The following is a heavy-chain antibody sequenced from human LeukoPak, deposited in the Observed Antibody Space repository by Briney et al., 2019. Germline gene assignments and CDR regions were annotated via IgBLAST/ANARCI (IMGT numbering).Heavy chain of an antibody. CDR2: IYYSGST. CDR3: GRVRVPMVRGVSP. J-gene: IGHJ5*02. Sequence: SETLSLTCTVSGGSISSYYWSWIRQPPGKGLEWIGYIYYSGSTNYNPSLKSRVTISVDTSKKQCSLKLSSVTAADTAVYYCGRVRVPMVRGVSPWGQGTLVTVSS. D-gene: IGHD3-10*01. CDR1: GGSISSYY. V-gene: IGHV4-59*12.